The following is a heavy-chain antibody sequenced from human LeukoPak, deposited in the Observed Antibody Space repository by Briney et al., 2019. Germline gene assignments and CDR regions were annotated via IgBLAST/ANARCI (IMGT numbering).Heavy chain of an antibody. CDR1: GGSFSGSYY. CDR2: INHSGST. V-gene: IGHV4-34*01. CDR3: PKQGDSSRWYCWIRWFDP. J-gene: IGHJ5*02. Sequence: ESLSLTCAVSGGSFSGSYYWVWLRQPPGEGLEWIGEINHSGSTYYTPSVKSRVTISVDTYKNQLSLKLSSVTAADTAVYSCPKQGDSSRWYCWIRWFDPWGQGTLVTVSS. D-gene: IGHD6-13*01.